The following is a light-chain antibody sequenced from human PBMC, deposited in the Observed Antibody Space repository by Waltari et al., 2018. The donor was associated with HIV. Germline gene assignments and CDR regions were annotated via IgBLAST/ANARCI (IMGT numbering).Light chain of an antibody. CDR3: SSYAGSNSVV. CDR1: SSDVGGYHY. V-gene: IGLV2-8*01. J-gene: IGLJ2*01. Sequence: QSALTQPPSASGSPGQSVTISCTGTSSDVGGYHYVSWYQQHPGKAPKLMIYEVSKLPAGVPDRFSGSKSGSTASLTVSGLQAEDEADYYCSSYAGSNSVVFGGGTKLTVL. CDR2: EVS.